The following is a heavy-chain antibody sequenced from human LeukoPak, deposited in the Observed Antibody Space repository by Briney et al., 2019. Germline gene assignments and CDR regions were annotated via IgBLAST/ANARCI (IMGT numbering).Heavy chain of an antibody. CDR3: ARDMGSGSLHY. D-gene: IGHD1-26*01. V-gene: IGHV1-3*04. J-gene: IGHJ4*02. CDR2: INTGNGDT. CDR1: GYTFTTYA. Sequence: ASVEVSCKASGYTFTTYAIHWVRQAPGQRLEWLGWINTGNGDTRYSQTFQGRVTITRDTSASTAYMELSSLRPEDTAVYYCARDMGSGSLHYWGQGTLVTVSS.